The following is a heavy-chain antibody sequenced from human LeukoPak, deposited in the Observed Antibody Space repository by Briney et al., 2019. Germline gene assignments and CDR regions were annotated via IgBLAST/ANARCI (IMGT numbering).Heavy chain of an antibody. CDR1: GFTFSSYS. J-gene: IGHJ3*02. CDR2: ISSSGSTI. V-gene: IGHV3-48*04. CDR3: ARVNDILTGYSLGAFDI. Sequence: GGSLRLSCAASGFTFSSYSMNWVRQAPGKGLEWVSYISSSGSTIYYADSVKGRFTISRDNAKNSLYLQMNSLRAEDTAVYYCARVNDILTGYSLGAFDIWGQGTMVTVSS. D-gene: IGHD3-9*01.